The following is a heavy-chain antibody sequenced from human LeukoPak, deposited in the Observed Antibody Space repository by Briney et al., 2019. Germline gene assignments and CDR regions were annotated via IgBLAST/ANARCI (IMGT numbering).Heavy chain of an antibody. D-gene: IGHD5-12*01. V-gene: IGHV4-34*01. J-gene: IGHJ4*02. CDR3: ARREVVDIVPTIPLSDS. CDR1: GESISGYQ. Sequence: SETLSLTCAVYGESISGYQWSRLRQPPGKGLEWIGEINHTGNTNYNPSLKSRVSISLDTSKNQFSLNLNSVTAADTAVYFCARREVVDIVPTIPLSDSWDLGSLVIVSS. CDR2: INHTGNT.